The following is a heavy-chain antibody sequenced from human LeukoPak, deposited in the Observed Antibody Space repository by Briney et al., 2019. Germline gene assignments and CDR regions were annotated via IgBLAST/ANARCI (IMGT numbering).Heavy chain of an antibody. J-gene: IGHJ4*02. CDR3: AKVHSGYYDSLDY. D-gene: IGHD3-9*01. V-gene: IGHV3-30*18. CDR2: ISDDGRNK. CDR1: GFTFSIYG. Sequence: GGSLRLSCAASGFTFSIYGMHWVRQAPGKGLEWVAVISDDGRNKYYAESVKGRIAISRDNSKNTLYLQMNSLRAEDTAVYYCAKVHSGYYDSLDYWGQGTLVTVSS.